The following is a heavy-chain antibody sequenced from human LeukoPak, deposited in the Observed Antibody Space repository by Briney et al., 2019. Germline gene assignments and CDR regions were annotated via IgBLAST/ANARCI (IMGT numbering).Heavy chain of an antibody. D-gene: IGHD5-18*01. J-gene: IGHJ6*02. V-gene: IGHV3-23*01. Sequence: GGSLRLSCAASGFTFSSYAMSWVRQAPGKGLEWVSAISGSGGSTYYADSVKGRFTISRDNSKNTLYLQMNSLRAEDTAVYYCAKYGYSYGGNYYGLDVWGQGTTVTVSS. CDR2: ISGSGGST. CDR1: GFTFSSYA. CDR3: AKYGYSYGGNYYGLDV.